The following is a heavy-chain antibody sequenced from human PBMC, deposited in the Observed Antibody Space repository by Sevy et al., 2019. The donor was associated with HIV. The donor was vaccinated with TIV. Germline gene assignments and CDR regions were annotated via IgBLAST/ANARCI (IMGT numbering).Heavy chain of an antibody. CDR2: ISYDGSNK. Sequence: GGSLRLSCAASGFTFSSYGMHWVRQAPGKGLEWVAVISYDGSNKYYADSVKGRFTISRDKSKNTLYLQMNSLRAEDTAMYYCAKDGNFDCSGYLRHWGQGTLVTVSS. J-gene: IGHJ4*02. D-gene: IGHD3-22*01. CDR1: GFTFSSYG. CDR3: AKDGNFDCSGYLRH. V-gene: IGHV3-30*18.